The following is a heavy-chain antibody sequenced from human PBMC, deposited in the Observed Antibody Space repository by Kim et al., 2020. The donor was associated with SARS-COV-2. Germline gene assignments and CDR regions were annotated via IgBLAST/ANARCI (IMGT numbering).Heavy chain of an antibody. Sequence: SETLSLTCTVSDDSIRSRSYSWGWVRQPPGKGLEWIGTIHYSGTTSYRRSLRSRVSMSIDTSKKQISLNLMSVTATDTAMYYCARRLYYDPYYFDYWGQGTLVTVSS. J-gene: IGHJ4*02. CDR2: IHYSGTT. V-gene: IGHV4-39*01. CDR1: DDSIRSRSYS. CDR3: ARRLYYDPYYFDY. D-gene: IGHD3-3*01.